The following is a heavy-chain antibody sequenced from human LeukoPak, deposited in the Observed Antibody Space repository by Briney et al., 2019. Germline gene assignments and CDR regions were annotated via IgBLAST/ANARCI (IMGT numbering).Heavy chain of an antibody. Sequence: GGSLRLSCAASGFTFSDYYMSWIRQAPGKGLEWVSYISSSGSTIYYADSVKGRFTISRDNAKNSLYLQMNSLRDEDTAVYYCARENQRITMIAVAQGMDVWGQGTTVTVSS. CDR2: ISSSGSTI. V-gene: IGHV3-11*04. D-gene: IGHD3-22*01. CDR3: ARENQRITMIAVAQGMDV. CDR1: GFTFSDYY. J-gene: IGHJ6*02.